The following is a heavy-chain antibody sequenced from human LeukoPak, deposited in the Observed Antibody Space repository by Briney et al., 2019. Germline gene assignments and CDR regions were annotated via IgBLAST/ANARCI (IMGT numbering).Heavy chain of an antibody. CDR3: ARGCRGDMTMQEVAGRNYYYYYMDV. D-gene: IGHD3-3*01. Sequence: APSVKVAWKASGYTVASHEIKWVRQATGQLREWMGWTNPNSRHTGHAQKFQGRLTMTRNTSISTAYMELSSLRSEDTAVYYCARGCRGDMTMQEVAGRNYYYYYMDVWGKGTTVTVSS. CDR2: TNPNSRHT. CDR1: GYTVASHE. V-gene: IGHV1-8*01. J-gene: IGHJ6*03.